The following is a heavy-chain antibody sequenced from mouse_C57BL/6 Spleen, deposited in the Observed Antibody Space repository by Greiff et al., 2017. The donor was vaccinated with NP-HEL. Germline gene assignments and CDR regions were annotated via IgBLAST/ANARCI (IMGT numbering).Heavy chain of an antibody. CDR3: ARAGGSSHWYFDV. CDR1: GFTFSSYA. D-gene: IGHD1-1*01. J-gene: IGHJ1*03. V-gene: IGHV5-4*03. CDR2: ISDGGSYT. Sequence: EVKVVESGGGLVKPGGSLKLSCAASGFTFSSYAMSWVRQTPEKRLEWVATISDGGSYTYYPDNVKGRFTISRDNAKNNLYLQMSHLKSEDTAMYYCARAGGSSHWYFDVWGTGTTVTVSS.